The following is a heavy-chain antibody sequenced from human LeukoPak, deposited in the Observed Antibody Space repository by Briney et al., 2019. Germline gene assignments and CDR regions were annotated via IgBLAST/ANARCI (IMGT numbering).Heavy chain of an antibody. J-gene: IGHJ4*02. CDR3: ATLTVRGVINI. CDR2: IQSKTDGGTT. CDR1: GFTFSNTW. Sequence: PGGSLRLSCAASGFTFSNTWMNWVRQAPGKGLEWVGRIQSKTDGGTTDYAAPVKGRFTIPRDDSKTTQYLQMHSLKTEDTAVYYCATLTVRGVINIWGQGTLVTVSS. V-gene: IGHV3-15*01. D-gene: IGHD3-10*01.